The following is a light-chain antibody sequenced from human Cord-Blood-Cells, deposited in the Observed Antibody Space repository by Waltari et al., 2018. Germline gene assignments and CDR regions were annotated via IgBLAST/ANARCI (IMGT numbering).Light chain of an antibody. CDR3: QQYGSSPWT. Sequence: EIVLTQSPGTLSLSPGESATLSCRASQSVSSSYLAWYQQKPGQAPRLLIYGASSRATVIPDRFSGSVSGTDFTLTISRLEPEDFAVYYCQQYGSSPWTFGQGTKVEIK. J-gene: IGKJ1*01. CDR1: QSVSSSY. V-gene: IGKV3-20*01. CDR2: GAS.